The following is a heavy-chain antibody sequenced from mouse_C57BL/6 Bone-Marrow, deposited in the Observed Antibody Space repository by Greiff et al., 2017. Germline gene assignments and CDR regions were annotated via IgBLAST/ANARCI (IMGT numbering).Heavy chain of an antibody. Sequence: EVQGVESGGDLVKPGGSLKLSCAASGFTFSSYGMSWVRQTPDKRLEWVATISSGGSYTYYPDSVKGRFTISRDNAKNTLYLQMSSLKSEDTAMYYCARREVVADWYFDVWGTGTTVTVSS. J-gene: IGHJ1*03. CDR2: ISSGGSYT. V-gene: IGHV5-6*01. D-gene: IGHD1-1*01. CDR3: ARREVVADWYFDV. CDR1: GFTFSSYG.